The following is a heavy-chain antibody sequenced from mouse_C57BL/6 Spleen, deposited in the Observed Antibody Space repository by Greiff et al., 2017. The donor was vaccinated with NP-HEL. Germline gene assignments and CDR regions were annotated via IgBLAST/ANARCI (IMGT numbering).Heavy chain of an antibody. CDR3: TRFGYLAWFAY. CDR1: GYTFTDYE. D-gene: IGHD2-2*01. Sequence: VQLQQSGAELVRPGASVTLSCKASGYTFTDYEMHWVKQTPVHGLEWIGAIDPETGGTAYNQKFKGKAILTADKSSSTAYMELRSLTSEDSAVYYCTRFGYLAWFAYWGQGTLVTVSA. CDR2: IDPETGGT. V-gene: IGHV1-15*01. J-gene: IGHJ3*01.